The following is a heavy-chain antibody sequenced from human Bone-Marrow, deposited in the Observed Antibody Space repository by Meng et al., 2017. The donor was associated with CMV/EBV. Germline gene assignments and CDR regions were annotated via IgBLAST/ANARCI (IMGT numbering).Heavy chain of an antibody. Sequence: ASVKVSCKASGYTFTSYYMHWVRQAPGQGLEWMGWINPNSGGTNYAQKFQGRVTMTRDTSISTAYMELSRLRSDDTAVYYCARAVKWELLIGDYWGQGTLVTVSS. J-gene: IGHJ4*02. V-gene: IGHV1-2*02. CDR1: GYTFTSYY. CDR2: INPNSGGT. D-gene: IGHD1-26*01. CDR3: ARAVKWELLIGDY.